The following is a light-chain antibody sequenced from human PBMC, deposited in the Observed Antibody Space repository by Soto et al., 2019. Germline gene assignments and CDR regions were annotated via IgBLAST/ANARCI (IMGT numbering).Light chain of an antibody. CDR1: QSISSW. CDR3: LQYRDNWT. J-gene: IGKJ1*01. CDR2: KAS. Sequence: DIQMTQSPSTLSASVGDRVTITCRASQSISSWLAWYQQKPGTAPKLLIYKASTLQSGVPSRFSGSGSGTEFTLTIISLQPDDSATYYCLQYRDNWTFGQGTKVEIK. V-gene: IGKV1-5*03.